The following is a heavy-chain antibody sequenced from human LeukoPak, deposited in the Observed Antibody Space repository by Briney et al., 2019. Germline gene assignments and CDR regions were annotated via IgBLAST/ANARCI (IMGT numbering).Heavy chain of an antibody. V-gene: IGHV3-7*01. CDR1: GFTFSSYW. Sequence: GGSLRLSCAASGFTFSSYWMSWVRQAPGKGLEWVANIKQDGSEKYYVDSVKGRFTISRDNAKNSLYLQMNSLRAEDTAVYYCARSSSSWHYYFDYWGQGTLVTVSS. D-gene: IGHD6-13*01. CDR3: ARSSSSWHYYFDY. J-gene: IGHJ4*02. CDR2: IKQDGSEK.